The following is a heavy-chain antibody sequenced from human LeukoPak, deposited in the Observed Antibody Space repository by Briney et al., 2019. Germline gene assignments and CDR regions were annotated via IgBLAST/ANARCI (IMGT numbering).Heavy chain of an antibody. V-gene: IGHV4-59*01. CDR2: IYYRGST. D-gene: IGHD4-17*01. Sequence: PSETLSLTCTVSGGSINNYYWSWIRQPPGKGLEWIGYIYYRGSTNYNPSLKSRVTFSVDTSKNQFSLKLNSVTAADTAVYYCARGGDYGDLRYFDYWGQGTLVTVSS. CDR1: GGSINNYY. CDR3: ARGGDYGDLRYFDY. J-gene: IGHJ4*02.